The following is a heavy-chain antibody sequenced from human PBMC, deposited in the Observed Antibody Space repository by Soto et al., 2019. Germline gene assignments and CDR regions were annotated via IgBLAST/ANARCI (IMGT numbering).Heavy chain of an antibody. CDR2: IYYSGST. J-gene: IGHJ3*01. V-gene: IGHV4-30-4*01. D-gene: IGHD2-2*01. CDR1: GGSISSGDYY. Sequence: QVQLHESGPGLVKPSQTLSLTCTVSGGSISSGDYYWNWIRQPPGKGLEWIGSIYYSGSTYYSPSLKSLVSISVGTSRNQFSLKLTSVTAADTAVYYCVRGDPGACSSTSCSDAFDLWGRGKMVAVSS. CDR3: VRGDPGACSSTSCSDAFDL.